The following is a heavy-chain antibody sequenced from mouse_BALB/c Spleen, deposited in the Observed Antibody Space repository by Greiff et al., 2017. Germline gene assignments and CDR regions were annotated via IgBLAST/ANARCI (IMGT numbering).Heavy chain of an antibody. CDR1: GFSLTSYG. Sequence: QVQLKQSGPGLVAPSQSLSITCTVSGFSLTSYGVHWVRQPPGKGLEWLGVIWAGGSTNYNSALMSRLSISKDNSKSPVFLKMNSLQTDDTAMYYGARDEGTTVGAFDDWGQGTTLTVSS. D-gene: IGHD1-1*01. CDR2: IWAGGST. J-gene: IGHJ2*01. V-gene: IGHV2-9*02. CDR3: ARDEGTTVGAFDD.